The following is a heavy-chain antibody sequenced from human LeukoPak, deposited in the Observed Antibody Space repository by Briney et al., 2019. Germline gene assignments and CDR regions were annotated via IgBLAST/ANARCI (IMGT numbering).Heavy chain of an antibody. D-gene: IGHD4-17*01. CDR2: IYYSGST. Sequence: SRTLSLTCTVSGGSISSGGYYWSWIRQHPGKGLEWIGYIYYSGSTYYNPSLKSRVTISVDTSKNQFSLKLSSVTAADTAVYYCARGLDYGDYADYWGQGTLVTVSS. CDR3: ARGLDYGDYADY. CDR1: GGSISSGGYY. V-gene: IGHV4-31*03. J-gene: IGHJ4*02.